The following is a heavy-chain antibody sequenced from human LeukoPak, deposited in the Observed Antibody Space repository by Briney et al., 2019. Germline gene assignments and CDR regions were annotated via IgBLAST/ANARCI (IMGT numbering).Heavy chain of an antibody. CDR1: GYSFTSYW. Sequence: GESLKISCKGSGYSFTSYWIGWVRQMPGKGLEWMGITYPGDSDTRYSPSFQGQVTISADKSISTAYLQWSSLKASDTAMYYCATTNSGSYLGGYAFDIWGQGTMVTVSS. CDR3: ATTNSGSYLGGYAFDI. D-gene: IGHD1-26*01. J-gene: IGHJ3*02. V-gene: IGHV5-51*01. CDR2: TYPGDSDT.